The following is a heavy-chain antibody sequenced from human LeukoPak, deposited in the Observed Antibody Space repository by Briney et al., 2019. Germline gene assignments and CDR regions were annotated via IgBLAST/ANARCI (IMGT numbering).Heavy chain of an antibody. CDR3: AKEGGSSSWSHFDY. D-gene: IGHD6-13*01. J-gene: IGHJ4*02. Sequence: PGGSLRLSCAASGFTFDDYAMHWVRQAPGKGLEWVSGISWNSGSIGYADSVKGRFTISRDNAKNSLYLQMNSLRAEDMALYYCAKEGGSSSWSHFDYWGQGTLVTVSS. V-gene: IGHV3-9*03. CDR1: GFTFDDYA. CDR2: ISWNSGSI.